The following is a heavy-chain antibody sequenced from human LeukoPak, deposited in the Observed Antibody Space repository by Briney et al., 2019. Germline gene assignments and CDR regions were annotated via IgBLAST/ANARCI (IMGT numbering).Heavy chain of an antibody. J-gene: IGHJ6*02. CDR2: IWYDGSNK. V-gene: IGHV3-33*01. CDR3: ARDSGRYSYGDYYGMDV. D-gene: IGHD5-18*01. Sequence: GGSLRLSCAASGFTFSSYGMHWVRQAPGKGLEWVAVIWYDGSNKYYADSVKGRFTISRDNSRNTLYLQMNSLRAEDTAVYYCARDSGRYSYGDYYGMDVWGQGTTVTVSS. CDR1: GFTFSSYG.